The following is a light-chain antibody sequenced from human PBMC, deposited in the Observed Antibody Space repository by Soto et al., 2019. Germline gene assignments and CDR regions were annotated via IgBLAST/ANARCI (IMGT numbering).Light chain of an antibody. Sequence: EIVMTQSPATLSVSLGERATISCRASQSVSSYLNWYQQKPGQAPRLLIYGASTRATGIPARFSGSGSGTEFTLTISSLQSEDFAVYYCQQYNNWPWTFGQGTKVEIK. CDR2: GAS. CDR1: QSVSSY. J-gene: IGKJ1*01. V-gene: IGKV3-15*01. CDR3: QQYNNWPWT.